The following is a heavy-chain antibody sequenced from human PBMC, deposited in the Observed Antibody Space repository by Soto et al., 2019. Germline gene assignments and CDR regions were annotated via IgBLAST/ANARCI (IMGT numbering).Heavy chain of an antibody. CDR3: ARRPQGYCSGGSCDPNCYFDL. CDR1: GFTFSSYW. Sequence: GGSLRLSCAASGFTFSSYWMSWVRQAPGKGLEWVANIKQDGSQKYYVDSVKGRFTISRDNAKNSLYLQMNSLRAEDMAVCDCARRPQGYCSGGSCDPNCYFDLWGRGTLVTVSS. D-gene: IGHD2-15*01. CDR2: IKQDGSQK. J-gene: IGHJ2*01. V-gene: IGHV3-7*01.